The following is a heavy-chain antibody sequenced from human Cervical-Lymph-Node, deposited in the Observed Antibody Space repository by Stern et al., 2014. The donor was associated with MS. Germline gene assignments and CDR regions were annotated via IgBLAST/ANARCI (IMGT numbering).Heavy chain of an antibody. CDR3: ARGLATAVIADY. D-gene: IGHD2-21*01. J-gene: IGHJ4*02. CDR1: GYTFTDYY. Sequence: QVQLMQSGADVKKPGASLKVSCKASGYTFTDYYMQWVRQAPGQGLEWMGWIHPNSGDTNYARKFQGRVTLTRDTSISTAYLELSRLTYDDTAVYYCARGLATAVIADYWGQGTLVTVS. CDR2: IHPNSGDT. V-gene: IGHV1-2*02.